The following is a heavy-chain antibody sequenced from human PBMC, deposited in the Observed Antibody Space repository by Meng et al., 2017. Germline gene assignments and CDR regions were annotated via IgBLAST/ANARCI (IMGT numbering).Heavy chain of an antibody. CDR1: GGSISSGSYY. CDR3: ASGSRYYDILTGYLVSAFDI. J-gene: IGHJ3*02. Sequence: LRLSCTVSGGSISSGSYYWSWIRQPAGKGREWIGRIYTSGSTNYNPSLKSRVTISVDTSKNQFSLKLSSVTAADTAVYYCASGSRYYDILTGYLVSAFDIWGQGTMVTVSS. CDR2: IYTSGST. D-gene: IGHD3-9*01. V-gene: IGHV4-61*02.